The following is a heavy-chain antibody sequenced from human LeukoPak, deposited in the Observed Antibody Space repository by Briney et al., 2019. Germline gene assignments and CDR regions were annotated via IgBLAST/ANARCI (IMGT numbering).Heavy chain of an antibody. J-gene: IGHJ4*02. CDR3: SRAEYSTSTRKHSFDR. D-gene: IGHD6-6*01. V-gene: IGHV3-21*01. Sequence: PGGSLRLSCAASEFTFSAYSMNWVRQAPGEGLEWVSSITPSGTYTYYADSVKGRFSISRDNAKGSLYLQMNSLGADDTAVYYCSRAEYSTSTRKHSFDRWGQGTLVTVSS. CDR2: ITPSGTYT. CDR1: EFTFSAYS.